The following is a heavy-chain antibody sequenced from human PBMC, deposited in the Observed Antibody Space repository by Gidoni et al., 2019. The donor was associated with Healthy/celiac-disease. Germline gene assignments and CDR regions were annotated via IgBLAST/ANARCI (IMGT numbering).Heavy chain of an antibody. D-gene: IGHD6-13*01. CDR3: ARSRIAAAGTSRFSWFDP. J-gene: IGHJ5*02. CDR1: GGSFSGYY. Sequence: QVQLQQWGAGLLKPSETLSLTCAVYGGSFSGYYWSWIRQPPGKGLEWIGEINHRGSTNYNPSLKSRVTISVDTSKNQFSLKLGSVTAADTAVYYCARSRIAAAGTSRFSWFDPWGQGTLVTVSS. V-gene: IGHV4-34*01. CDR2: INHRGST.